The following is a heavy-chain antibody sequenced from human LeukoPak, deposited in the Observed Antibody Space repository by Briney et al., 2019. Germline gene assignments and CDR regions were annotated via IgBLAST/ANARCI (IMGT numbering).Heavy chain of an antibody. J-gene: IGHJ3*02. V-gene: IGHV3-48*01. CDR3: ARVGGVTMIVVLIGDGFDI. D-gene: IGHD3-22*01. Sequence: GGSLRLSCAASGFTFSSYSMNWVRQAPGKGLEWLSYISTSSTTIYYADSVKGRFTISRDNAKNSLYLQMNSLRAEDTAVYYCARVGGVTMIVVLIGDGFDIWGQGTMVTVSS. CDR2: ISTSSTTI. CDR1: GFTFSSYS.